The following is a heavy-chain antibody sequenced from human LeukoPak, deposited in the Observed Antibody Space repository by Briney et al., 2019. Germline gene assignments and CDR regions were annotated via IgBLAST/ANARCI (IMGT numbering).Heavy chain of an antibody. CDR2: INPNSGGT. V-gene: IGHV1-2*02. D-gene: IGHD6-13*01. Sequence: ASVKVSCKASGYTFTGYYMHWVRQAPGQGLEWMGWINPNSGGTNYAQKFQGRVTMTRDTSISTAYMELSRLRSDDTAVYYCARDQGDSSSWYRSYYYYMDVWGKGTTVTVSS. CDR1: GYTFTGYY. CDR3: ARDQGDSSSWYRSYYYYMDV. J-gene: IGHJ6*03.